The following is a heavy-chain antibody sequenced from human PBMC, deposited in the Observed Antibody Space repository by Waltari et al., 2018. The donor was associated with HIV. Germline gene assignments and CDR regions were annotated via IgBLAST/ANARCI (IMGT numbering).Heavy chain of an antibody. CDR3: ARVYDYDSSGYYAFNY. Sequence: WSWIRQHPGKALEWIGYIYYSGGTYYNPSLKSRVTISVDTSKNQFSLKLSSVTAADTAAYYCARVYDYDSSGYYAFNYWGQGTLVTVSS. CDR2: IYYSGGT. V-gene: IGHV4-31*02. D-gene: IGHD3-22*01. J-gene: IGHJ4*02.